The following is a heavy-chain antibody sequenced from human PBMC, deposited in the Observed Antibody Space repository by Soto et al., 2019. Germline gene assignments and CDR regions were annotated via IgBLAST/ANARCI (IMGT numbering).Heavy chain of an antibody. J-gene: IGHJ4*02. CDR1: GFTVSSNY. Sequence: EMQLVESGGGLVQPGGSLRLSCAVSGFTVSSNYMTWVRQPPGKGLEWVSVMYTSGRTYYGDSVKGRVTISRDNSKNTQYLQMNSLRVEDTDVYYCARTLASARQVDYWGQGTLVTVSS. CDR3: ARTLASARQVDY. V-gene: IGHV3-66*01. CDR2: MYTSGRT. D-gene: IGHD6-13*01.